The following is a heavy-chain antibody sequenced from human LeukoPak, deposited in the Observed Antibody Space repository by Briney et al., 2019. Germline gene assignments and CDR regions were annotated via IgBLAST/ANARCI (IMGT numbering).Heavy chain of an antibody. J-gene: IGHJ4*02. CDR2: IKQEGSEK. Sequence: PGGSLRLSCAASGFTSSSYWMSWVRQAPGKGLEWVANIKQEGSEKYYVDSVKGRFTISRDNAKNSLYLQMSSLRAEDTAVYYCARVGGCCYFDYWGQGAPVTVSS. D-gene: IGHD2-15*01. V-gene: IGHV3-7*01. CDR3: ARVGGCCYFDY. CDR1: GFTSSSYW.